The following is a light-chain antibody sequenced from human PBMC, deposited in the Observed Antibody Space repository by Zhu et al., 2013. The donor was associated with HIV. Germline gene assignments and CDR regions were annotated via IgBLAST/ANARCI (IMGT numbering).Light chain of an antibody. V-gene: IGLV1-36*01. J-gene: IGLJ3*02. CDR2: FDD. CDR3: AAWDDSLNGPV. Sequence: QSVLTQPPSVSEAPRQRVTISCSGISSNIGNNAVSWYQQLPGKAPKLLIYFDDLLPSGVSDRFSGSKSGTSASLAISGLQSEDEADYYCAAWDDSLNGPVFGGGTKLTVL. CDR1: SSNIGNNA.